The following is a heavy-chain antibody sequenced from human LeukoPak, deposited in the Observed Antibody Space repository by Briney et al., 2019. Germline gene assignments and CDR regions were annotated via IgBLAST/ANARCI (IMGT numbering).Heavy chain of an antibody. CDR1: GYTFTGYY. V-gene: IGHV1-2*02. J-gene: IGHJ4*02. CDR2: INPNSGGT. D-gene: IGHD3-3*01. CDR3: ASGGSISGVDVISYFDY. Sequence: ASVKVSCKTSGYTFTGYYMHWVRQAPGQGLEWMGWINPNSGGTNYAQKFQGRVTMTRGTSISTLYMELSRLESDDTAVYYCASGGSISGVDVISYFDYWGQGTLVTVSS.